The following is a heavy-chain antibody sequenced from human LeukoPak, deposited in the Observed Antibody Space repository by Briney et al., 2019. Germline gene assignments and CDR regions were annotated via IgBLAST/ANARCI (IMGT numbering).Heavy chain of an antibody. V-gene: IGHV4-59*01. CDR3: ARKTYYYGSGSYYYYYYYMDV. J-gene: IGHJ6*03. Sequence: SETLSLTCTVSGGSISSYYWSWIRQPPGKGLEWIGYIYYSGSTNYNPSLKSRVTISVDTSKNQFSLKLSSVTAADTAVYYCARKTYYYGSGSYYYYYYYMDVWGKGTTVTISS. D-gene: IGHD3-10*01. CDR1: GGSISSYY. CDR2: IYYSGST.